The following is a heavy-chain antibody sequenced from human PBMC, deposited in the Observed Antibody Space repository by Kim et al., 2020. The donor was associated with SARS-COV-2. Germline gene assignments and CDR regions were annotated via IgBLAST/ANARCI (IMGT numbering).Heavy chain of an antibody. CDR2: TYYRSKWYN. CDR3: ASSGPAAGYYYYGMDV. J-gene: IGHJ6*02. D-gene: IGHD6-13*01. Sequence: SQTLSLTCAISGDSVSSNSAAWNWIRQSPSRGLEWLGRTYYRSKWYNDYAVSVKSRITINPDTSKNQFSLQLNSVTPEDTAVYYCASSGPAAGYYYYGMDVWGQGTTVTVSS. V-gene: IGHV6-1*01. CDR1: GDSVSSNSAA.